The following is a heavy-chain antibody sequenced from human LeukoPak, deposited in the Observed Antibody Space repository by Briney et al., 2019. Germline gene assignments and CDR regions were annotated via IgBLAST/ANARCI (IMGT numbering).Heavy chain of an antibody. CDR3: ARVPYCSGGSCYSGGMDV. D-gene: IGHD2-15*01. CDR1: GGTFSSYA. Sequence: ASVKVSCKASGGTFSSYAISWVRQAPGQGLEWMGGIIPIFGTANYAQKFQGRVTITADESTSTAYMELSSLRSEDTAVYYCARVPYCSGGSCYSGGMDVWGQGTTVTVSS. V-gene: IGHV1-69*01. J-gene: IGHJ6*02. CDR2: IIPIFGTA.